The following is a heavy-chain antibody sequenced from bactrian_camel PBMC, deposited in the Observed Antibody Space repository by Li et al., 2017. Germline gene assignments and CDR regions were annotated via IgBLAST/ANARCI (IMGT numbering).Heavy chain of an antibody. CDR2: IYTRGVST. D-gene: IGHD2*01. V-gene: IGHV3S40*01. Sequence: DVQLVESGGGSVQVGGSLTLSCEASGYSVSKGYMAWFRQAPGKEREGVAAIYTRGVSTYYADSVKGRFTISQDKAKNTVYLQMNSLKPEDSAMYYCAADLARYCGAFSGFFARASWGQGTQVTVS. CDR1: GYSVSKGY. J-gene: IGHJ4*01. CDR3: AADLARYCGAFSGFFARAS.